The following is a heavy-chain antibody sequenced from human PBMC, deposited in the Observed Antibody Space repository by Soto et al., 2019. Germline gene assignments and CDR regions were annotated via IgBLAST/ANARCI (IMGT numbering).Heavy chain of an antibody. D-gene: IGHD5-18*01. V-gene: IGHV4-59*01. Sequence: SETLSLTCTVSGGSISNYYWSWIRQPPGRGLEWIGHIFYSGSTNYNPALKSRVTISVDTSKSQFSLKLSSVTAADTAVYYCAKDSGYNYXYFRWFDPWGQGTMGTVSS. CDR3: AKDSGYNYXYFRWFDP. CDR1: GGSISNYY. J-gene: IGHJ5*02. CDR2: IFYSGST.